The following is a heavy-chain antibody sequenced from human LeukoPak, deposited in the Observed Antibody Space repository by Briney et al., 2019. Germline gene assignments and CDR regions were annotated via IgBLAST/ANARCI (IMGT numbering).Heavy chain of an antibody. Sequence: GGSLRLSCAASGFTFSSYSMNWVRQAPGKGLERVSYISSSSSTIYYADSVKGRFTISRDNAKNSLYLQMNSLRAEDTAVYYCASLTPIVVVVAATRTSFDPWGQGTLVTISS. CDR1: GFTFSSYS. V-gene: IGHV3-48*01. D-gene: IGHD2-15*01. J-gene: IGHJ5*02. CDR2: ISSSSSTI. CDR3: ASLTPIVVVVAATRTSFDP.